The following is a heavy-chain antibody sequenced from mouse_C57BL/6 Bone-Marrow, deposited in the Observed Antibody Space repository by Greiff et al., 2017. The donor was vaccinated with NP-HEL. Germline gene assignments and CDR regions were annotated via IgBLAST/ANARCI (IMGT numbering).Heavy chain of an antibody. J-gene: IGHJ4*01. CDR1: GYTFTTYP. CDR2: FHPYNDDT. V-gene: IGHV1-47*01. CDR3: ARGGYGSVYAMDY. Sequence: VKLQESGAELVKPGASVKMSCKASGYTFTTYPIEWMKQNHGQSLEWIGNFHPYNDDTKYNEKFKGKATLTVEKSSSTVYLELRRLTADDAAVYYCARGGYGSVYAMDYWGQGASVTVAS. D-gene: IGHD1-1*01.